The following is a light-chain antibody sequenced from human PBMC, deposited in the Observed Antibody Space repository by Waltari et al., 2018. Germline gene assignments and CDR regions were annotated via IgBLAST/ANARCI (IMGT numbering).Light chain of an antibody. CDR2: AAS. CDR1: QSISSY. Sequence: DIQMTQSPSSLSASVGDRVTITCRASQSISSYLNWYQQKPGKAPKLQIYAASSLQSGVPSRFSGSGSGTDFTLTISSLQPEDFATYYCQQSYSTPRTFGQGTKPEI. J-gene: IGKJ2*02. CDR3: QQSYSTPRT. V-gene: IGKV1-39*01.